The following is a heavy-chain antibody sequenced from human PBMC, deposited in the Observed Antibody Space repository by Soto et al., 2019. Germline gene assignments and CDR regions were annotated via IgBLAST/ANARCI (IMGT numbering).Heavy chain of an antibody. J-gene: IGHJ4*02. CDR2: VYYRGRS. V-gene: IGHV4-39*01. D-gene: IGHD2-8*01. CDR1: GASISSSNYC. CDR3: VSQRTSVLTQAYFDY. Sequence: SETLSLTCTVSGASISSSNYCWGRIRQSPGKGLEWIGSVYYRGRSYSKSSVKSRVTISVDTSKNQFSLNLNSVTASDTAVYFCVSQRTSVLTQAYFDYWGPGALVTVSS.